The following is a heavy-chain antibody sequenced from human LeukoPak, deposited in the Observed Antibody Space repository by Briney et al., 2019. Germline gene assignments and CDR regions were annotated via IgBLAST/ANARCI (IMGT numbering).Heavy chain of an antibody. CDR3: ATQDRIVVVPAARSVYYYYYMDV. V-gene: IGHV1-46*01. D-gene: IGHD2-2*01. CDR1: GYTFTSYY. J-gene: IGHJ6*03. CDR2: INPSGGST. Sequence: ASVKVSCKASGYTFTSYYMHWVRQAPGQGLEWMGIINPSGGSTSYAQKFQGRVTMTEDTSTDTAYMELSSLRSEDTAVYYCATQDRIVVVPAARSVYYYYYMDVWGKGTTVTVSS.